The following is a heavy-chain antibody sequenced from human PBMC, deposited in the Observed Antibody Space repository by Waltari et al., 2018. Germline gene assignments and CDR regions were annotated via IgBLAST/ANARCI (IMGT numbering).Heavy chain of an antibody. J-gene: IGHJ4*02. CDR1: GYSISSGYY. CDR2: IYHSGST. V-gene: IGHV4-38-2*01. Sequence: QVQLQESGPGLVKPSETLSLTCAVSGYSISSGYYWGWIRQPPGKGLEWIGSIYHSGSTYYYPSLKSRVTISVDTSKNQFSLKLSSLTAADTAVYYCASIAARPLGFDYWGQGTLVTVSS. CDR3: ASIAARPLGFDY. D-gene: IGHD6-6*01.